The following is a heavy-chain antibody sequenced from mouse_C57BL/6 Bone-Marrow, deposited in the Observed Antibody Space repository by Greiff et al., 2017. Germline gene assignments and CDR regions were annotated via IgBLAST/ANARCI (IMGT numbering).Heavy chain of an antibody. CDR1: GFNIKDDY. V-gene: IGHV14-4*01. CDR2: IDPENGDT. CDR3: TTWGYDYYAMDY. J-gene: IGHJ4*01. D-gene: IGHD3-1*01. Sequence: EVKLVESGAELVRPGASVKLSCTASGFNIKDDYMHWVKQRPEQGLEWIGWIDPENGDTEYASKFQGKATITADTSSNTAYLQLSSLTSEDTAVYYCTTWGYDYYAMDYWGQGTSVTVSS.